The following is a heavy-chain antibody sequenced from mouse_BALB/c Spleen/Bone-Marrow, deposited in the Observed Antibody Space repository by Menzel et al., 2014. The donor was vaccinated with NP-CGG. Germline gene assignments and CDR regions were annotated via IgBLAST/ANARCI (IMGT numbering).Heavy chain of an antibody. CDR2: IYPGDGDT. V-gene: IGHV1-80*01. CDR1: GYPFSSYW. CDR3: ARKYGDY. D-gene: IGHD2-10*02. J-gene: IGHJ2*01. Sequence: QVQLQQLGAELVRPGSSVKISCKASGYPFSSYWMSWVKQRPGQGLDWIGQIYPGDGDTNYNGKFKDNCTLTAEKSSSTAYIQLISLTSEDSAVYFCARKYGDYWGQGTTLTISS.